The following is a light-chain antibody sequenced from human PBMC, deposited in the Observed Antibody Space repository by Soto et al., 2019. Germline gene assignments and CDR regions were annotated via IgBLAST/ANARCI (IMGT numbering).Light chain of an antibody. CDR2: GAS. Sequence: ERVLPQSPGTLSFSPVSIYPLYFISSQSVSSSYLAWSKQKPGQAPRLLIYGASSRATGIQDRFSGSGSGTDFTLTIRRLEPEDFAVYYCKKYGSSLLNFGRGHTVAIK. CDR3: KKYGSSLLN. J-gene: IGKJ3*01. CDR1: QSVSSSY. V-gene: IGKV3-20*01.